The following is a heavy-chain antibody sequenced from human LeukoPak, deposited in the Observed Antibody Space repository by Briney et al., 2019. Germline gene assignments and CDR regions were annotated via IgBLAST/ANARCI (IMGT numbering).Heavy chain of an antibody. D-gene: IGHD5-18*01. V-gene: IGHV4-61*08. CDR2: IYYSGST. J-gene: IGHJ4*02. Sequence: PSETLSLTCAVSGGSISSGGYSWSWIRQPPGKGLEWIGYIYYSGSTNYNPSLKSRVTISVDTSKNQFSLNLSSVTAADTAVYYCARLRGGGSYGLVDYWGQGTLVTVSS. CDR1: GGSISSGGYS. CDR3: ARLRGGGSYGLVDY.